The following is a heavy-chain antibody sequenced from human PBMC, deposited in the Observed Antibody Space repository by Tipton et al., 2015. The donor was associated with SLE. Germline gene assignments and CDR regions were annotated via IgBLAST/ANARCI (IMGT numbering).Heavy chain of an antibody. Sequence: TLSLTCTVSNGSISYHYWSWIRQPPGKGLEWIGFIYYSGSTHFNPSLKSRVTISVDTSKTHFSLNLSSVTAADTAVYYCARGGLGSDLRGSIYLGLWGQGALVTVSS. CDR1: NGSISYHY. V-gene: IGHV4-59*11. J-gene: IGHJ1*01. D-gene: IGHD7-27*01. CDR2: IYYSGST. CDR3: ARGGLGSDLRGSIYLGL.